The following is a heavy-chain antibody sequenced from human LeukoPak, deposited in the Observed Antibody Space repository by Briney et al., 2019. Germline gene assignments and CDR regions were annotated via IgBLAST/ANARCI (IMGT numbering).Heavy chain of an antibody. Sequence: GGSLRLSCAASGFTFSSYGIDWVRQAPGKGLEWVAVISYDGSNKYYADSVKGRFTISTDNSKNTLYLQMNSLRAEDTAVYYCAKEVRLRTIDYWGQGTRVTVSS. CDR1: GFTFSSYG. V-gene: IGHV3-30*18. D-gene: IGHD2-21*02. CDR2: ISYDGSNK. CDR3: AKEVRLRTIDY. J-gene: IGHJ4*02.